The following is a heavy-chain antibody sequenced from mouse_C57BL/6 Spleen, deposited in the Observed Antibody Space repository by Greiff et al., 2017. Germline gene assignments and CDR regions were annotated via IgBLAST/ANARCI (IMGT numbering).Heavy chain of an antibody. J-gene: IGHJ3*01. D-gene: IGHD3-2*02. CDR3: ARQLREGAY. Sequence: QVQLQQPGAELVRPGSSVKLSCKASGYTFTSYWMAWVKQRPGQGLEWIGNIYPSDSETHYNQKFKDKATMTVDKSSSTAYMQLSSLTSEDSAVYCCARQLREGAYWGQGTLVTVSA. CDR2: IYPSDSET. V-gene: IGHV1-61*01. CDR1: GYTFTSYW.